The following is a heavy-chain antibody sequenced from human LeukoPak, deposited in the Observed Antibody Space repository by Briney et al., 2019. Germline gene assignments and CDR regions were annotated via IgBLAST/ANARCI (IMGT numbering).Heavy chain of an antibody. D-gene: IGHD1-26*01. CDR2: IYYSGST. V-gene: IGHV4-59*01. J-gene: IGHJ3*02. CDR3: ARDRRRELLHAFDI. Sequence: SETLSLTCTVSGGSISTYYWSWIRQPPGKGLEWIGYIYYSGSTNYDPSLKSRVTISVDTSKNQFSLKLSSVTAADTAVYYCARDRRRELLHAFDIWGQGTMVTVSS. CDR1: GGSISTYY.